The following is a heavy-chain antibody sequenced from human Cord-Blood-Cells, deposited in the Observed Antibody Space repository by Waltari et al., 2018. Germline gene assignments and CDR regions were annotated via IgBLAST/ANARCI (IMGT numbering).Heavy chain of an antibody. CDR3: ARDLYDLWSGEKAVYFDY. D-gene: IGHD3-3*01. CDR2: IIPILGIA. CDR1: GGTFSSYA. J-gene: IGHJ4*02. Sequence: QVQLVQSGAEVKKPGSSVKVSCKASGGTFSSYAISWVRQAPGQGLEWMGRIIPILGIANYAQKFQGRVTITADKSTSTAYMELSSLRSEDTAVYYCARDLYDLWSGEKAVYFDYWGQGTLVTVSS. V-gene: IGHV1-69*09.